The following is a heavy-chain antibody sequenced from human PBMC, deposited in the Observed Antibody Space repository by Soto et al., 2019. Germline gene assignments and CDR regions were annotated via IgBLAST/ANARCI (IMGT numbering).Heavy chain of an antibody. CDR1: GFTVSSNY. CDR2: IYSGGST. J-gene: IGHJ6*03. Sequence: GGSLRLSCAASGFTVSSNYMSWVRQAPGKGLEWVSVIYSGGSTYYPGSVKGRFTIARVNSKNTLYLEMNSLRAEDTAVYYCARGGCSSTSCPYTYYYYYYMDVWGKGTTVTVSS. CDR3: ARGGCSSTSCPYTYYYYYYMDV. D-gene: IGHD2-2*01. V-gene: IGHV3-66*01.